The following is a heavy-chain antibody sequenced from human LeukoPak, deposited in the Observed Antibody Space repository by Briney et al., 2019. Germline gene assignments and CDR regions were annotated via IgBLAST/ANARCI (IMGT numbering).Heavy chain of an antibody. J-gene: IGHJ3*01. CDR3: AKKWSGDYDSSGINDAFDL. D-gene: IGHD3-22*01. CDR2: ISSSSSTI. V-gene: IGHV3-48*01. Sequence: PGGSLRLSCAASGFTFSSYSMNWVRHAPGKGRVWGSYISSSSSTIYYAHSVKGRFTISRDNSKNTLYLQMNSLRPEDTAVYYCAKKWSGDYDSSGINDAFDLWGQGTMVTVSS. CDR1: GFTFSSYS.